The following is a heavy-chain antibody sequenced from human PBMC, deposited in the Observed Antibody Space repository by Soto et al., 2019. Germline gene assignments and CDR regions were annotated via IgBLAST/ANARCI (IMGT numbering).Heavy chain of an antibody. CDR2: IIPYYNTL. D-gene: IGHD6-13*01. CDR1: EGTFTSYA. Sequence: QAQVVQSGAEVRKPWSSVNLSCKASEGTFTSYAIAWERQAPGQGLEWMGGIIPYYNTLNYAQKFQDRVTITADDSTNTGYMELGSLRSDDTAVYFGASGASRWSPYFCASWAQGTLVTASS. J-gene: IGHJ4*02. V-gene: IGHV1-69*01. CDR3: ASGASRWSPYFCAS.